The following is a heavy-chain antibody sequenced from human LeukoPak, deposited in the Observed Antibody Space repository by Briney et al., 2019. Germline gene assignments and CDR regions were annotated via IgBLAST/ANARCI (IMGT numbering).Heavy chain of an antibody. J-gene: IGHJ4*02. CDR3: ARGSSSWYGPLDY. V-gene: IGHV3-21*01. CDR1: GFTFSSYS. Sequence: GGSLRLSCAASGFTFSSYSMHWVRQAPGKGLEWVSSITSSSSYIYYADSLRGRFTISRDNAKNSLYLQMHSLRAGDTAVYYCARGSSSWYGPLDYWGQGTLVTVSS. CDR2: ITSSSSYI. D-gene: IGHD6-13*01.